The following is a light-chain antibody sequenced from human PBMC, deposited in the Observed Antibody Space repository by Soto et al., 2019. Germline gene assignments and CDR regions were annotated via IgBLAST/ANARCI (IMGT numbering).Light chain of an antibody. CDR3: QQYKDYSPVCS. J-gene: IGKJ2*04. CDR1: HDVAKY. CDR2: EAS. Sequence: DIQLTQSPSTLSASVGDKVIITCRASHDVAKYLAWYQQKPGEAPKHLIYEASNLRSGVPSRFSGSGSGTEFNITITGLQSDDFATYYCQQYKDYSPVCSFGQGTKVEIK. V-gene: IGKV1-5*01.